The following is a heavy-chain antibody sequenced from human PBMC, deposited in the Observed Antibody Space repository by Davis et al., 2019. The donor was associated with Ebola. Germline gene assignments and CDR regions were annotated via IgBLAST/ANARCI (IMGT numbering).Heavy chain of an antibody. D-gene: IGHD6-13*01. CDR3: ATLGYSSSRGVDYYGMDV. J-gene: IGHJ6*02. V-gene: IGHV1-24*01. CDR2: FDPEDDET. CDR1: GYTLTELS. Sequence: ASVKVSCKVSGYTLTELSMHWVRQVPGKGLEWMGGFDPEDDETIYAQKFQGRVTMTEDTSTHTAYMELSSLRSEDTALYYCATLGYSSSRGVDYYGMDVWGQGTTVTVSS.